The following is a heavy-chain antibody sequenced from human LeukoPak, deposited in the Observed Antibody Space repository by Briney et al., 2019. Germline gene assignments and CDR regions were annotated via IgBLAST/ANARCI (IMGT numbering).Heavy chain of an antibody. V-gene: IGHV3-66*01. Sequence: GGSLRLSCAASGLTVSSNYMSWVRQAPGKGLEWLSVIYNGDMTYYADSVRGRFTISRDNAKNSLSLQMNSLRAEDTAVYYCARETRWSFDPWGQGTLVTVSS. CDR3: ARETRWSFDP. D-gene: IGHD3-10*01. CDR1: GLTVSSNY. CDR2: IYNGDMT. J-gene: IGHJ5*02.